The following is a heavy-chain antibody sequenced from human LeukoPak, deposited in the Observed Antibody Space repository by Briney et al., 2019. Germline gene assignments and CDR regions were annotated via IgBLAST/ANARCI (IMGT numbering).Heavy chain of an antibody. D-gene: IGHD3-22*01. V-gene: IGHV3-21*01. Sequence: GGSLRLSCAASGFTFSSYSMNWVRQAPGKGLEWVSSTSSSSYIYYADSVKGRFTISRDNAKNSLYLQMNSLRAEDTAVYYCAREDSSGYYLRPYYYYMDVWGKGTTVTVSS. CDR1: GFTFSSYS. CDR2: TSSSSYI. J-gene: IGHJ6*03. CDR3: AREDSSGYYLRPYYYYMDV.